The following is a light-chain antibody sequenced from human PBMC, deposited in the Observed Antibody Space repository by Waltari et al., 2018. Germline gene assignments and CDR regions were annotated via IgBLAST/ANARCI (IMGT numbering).Light chain of an antibody. J-gene: IGLJ1*01. CDR1: SSDVGGYNY. Sequence: QSALTQPASVSGSPGQSITISCTGTSSDVGGYNYVSWYQRHPGKAPKLMIYDVSTRPSGVSNRFSGSKSGNTASLTISGLQAEDEADYYCSSYTSSRLRVFGTGTKVTVL. CDR2: DVS. CDR3: SSYTSSRLRV. V-gene: IGLV2-14*01.